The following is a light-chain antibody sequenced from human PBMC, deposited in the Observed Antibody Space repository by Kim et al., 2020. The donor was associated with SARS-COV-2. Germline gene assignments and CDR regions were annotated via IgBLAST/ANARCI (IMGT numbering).Light chain of an antibody. Sequence: DIQMTQSPSTLSASIGDRVTITCRASQSGSGWLAWYQQKPGEVPKLLIYKSSTLKRGVPSRFSGSGSGTEFTLTISSLQPDGFATYYCQHYDNYWTFGQGTKVDIK. CDR3: QHYDNYWT. CDR2: KSS. J-gene: IGKJ1*01. CDR1: QSGSGW. V-gene: IGKV1-5*03.